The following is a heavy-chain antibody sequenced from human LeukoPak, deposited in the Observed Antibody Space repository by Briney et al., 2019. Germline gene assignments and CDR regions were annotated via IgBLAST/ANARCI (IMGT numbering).Heavy chain of an antibody. CDR1: GITLSDYW. J-gene: IGHJ6*02. CDR3: VRGGHKLDIETSRYYYGLDV. CDR2: IESDGTRT. V-gene: IGHV3-74*03. Sequence: GGSLRLSCAASGITLSDYWMYWVRQGPGRGLVHVSRIESDGTRTVYADSVKGRFTISRDNAKNTMYLQMNSLRAEDTAVYYCVRGGHKLDIETSRYYYGLDVWGQGTTVTVSS. D-gene: IGHD2-2*03.